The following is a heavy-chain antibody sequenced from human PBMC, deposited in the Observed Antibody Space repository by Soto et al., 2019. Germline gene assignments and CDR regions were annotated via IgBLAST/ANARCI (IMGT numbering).Heavy chain of an antibody. V-gene: IGHV3-48*01. J-gene: IGHJ6*02. CDR1: GFTFSSYS. CDR3: AREDYYYDSSPKYGMDV. CDR2: ISSSSGTI. Sequence: EVQLVESGGGLVQPGGSLRLSCAASGFTFSSYSMNWVRQAPGKGLEWFSYISSSSGTIYYAHSVKGRFTISRNNAKNSLYLQKNSPRAEDTAVYYCAREDYYYDSSPKYGMDVWGQGTTVTVSS. D-gene: IGHD3-22*01.